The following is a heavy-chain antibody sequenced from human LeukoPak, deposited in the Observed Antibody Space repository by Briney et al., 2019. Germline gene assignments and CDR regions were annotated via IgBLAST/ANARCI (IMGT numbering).Heavy chain of an antibody. J-gene: IGHJ4*02. D-gene: IGHD3-22*01. CDR3: ARSGGDTVVVITPYYFDY. CDR2: INGGGSTI. CDR1: GFTFSSFE. V-gene: IGHV3-48*03. Sequence: GGSLRLSCAASGFTFSSFEMNWVRQTPGRGLEWLSYINGGGSTIYYADSVKGRFTISRDNAKNSLHLQMNSLRAEDTAVYYCARSGGDTVVVITPYYFDYWGQGTLVTVSS.